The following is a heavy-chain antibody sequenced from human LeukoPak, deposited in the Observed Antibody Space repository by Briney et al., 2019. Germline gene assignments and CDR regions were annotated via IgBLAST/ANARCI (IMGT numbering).Heavy chain of an antibody. CDR2: LSGSGAST. J-gene: IGHJ4*02. V-gene: IGHV3-23*01. D-gene: IGHD2-15*01. CDR3: AKQLGYCSDGSCYFPY. CDR1: GFTFDVYA. Sequence: GGSLRLSCAASGFTFDVYAMSWVRQAPGKGLEWLSTLSGSGASTYYADSVKGRFTISRDNSKDTLFLQMNRLSADDTAVYYCAKQLGYCSDGSCYFPYWGQGTLVTVSS.